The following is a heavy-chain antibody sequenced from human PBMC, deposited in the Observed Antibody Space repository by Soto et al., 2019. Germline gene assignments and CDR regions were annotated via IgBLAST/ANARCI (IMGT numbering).Heavy chain of an antibody. V-gene: IGHV3-23*01. D-gene: IGHD1-26*01. CDR1: GFTFSSHA. Sequence: EVQVLESGGGLVQPGGSLRLSCAASGFTFSSHAMSWVRRAPGKGLEWVSAIGISHTPYYAAYYADSVKGRFTISRDNSKNTLFLQMNSLGAEDTAVYYCARHSGGDQAGRNFDSWGQGTLVTVSS. CDR2: IGISHTPYYAA. J-gene: IGHJ4*02. CDR3: ARHSGGDQAGRNFDS.